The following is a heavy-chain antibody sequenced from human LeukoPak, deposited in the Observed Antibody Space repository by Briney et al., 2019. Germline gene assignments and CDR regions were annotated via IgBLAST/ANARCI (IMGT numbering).Heavy chain of an antibody. CDR1: GFSFSSYW. Sequence: GGSLRLSCEASGFSFSSYWLTWVRQAPGKGLEWVANIKTDGSEENYVDSVKGRFTIFRNNAKNSLYPQMNSLRVEDTAVYYCARDRRGFLYFGEGNDYWGQGTLVTVSS. J-gene: IGHJ4*02. CDR3: ARDRRGFLYFGEGNDY. D-gene: IGHD3-10*01. CDR2: IKTDGSEE. V-gene: IGHV3-7*01.